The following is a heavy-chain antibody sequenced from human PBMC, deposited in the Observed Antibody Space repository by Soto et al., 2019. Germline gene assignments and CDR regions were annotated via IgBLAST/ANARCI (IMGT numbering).Heavy chain of an antibody. Sequence: GGSVRLSCAASGFTFSSYAMSWVRQAPGKGLEWVSAISGSGGSTYYADSVKGRFTISRDNSKNTLYLQMNSRRAEDTAVYYCAKAVGYYYYYGMDVWGQGTTVTVSS. J-gene: IGHJ6*02. V-gene: IGHV3-23*01. CDR2: ISGSGGST. CDR1: GFTFSSYA. CDR3: AKAVGYYYYYGMDV.